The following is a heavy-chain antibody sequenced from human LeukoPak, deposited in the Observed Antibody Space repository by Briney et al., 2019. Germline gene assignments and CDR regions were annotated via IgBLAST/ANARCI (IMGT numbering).Heavy chain of an antibody. J-gene: IGHJ4*02. Sequence: GGSLRLSCAASGFMVSSNYMNWVRQAPGKGLEWVSGMSAGGTSTYYADSVKGRFTISRDNSKNTLYLHMDSLRAEDTAIYYCAKMRGIVITFGGVIFDSWGQGTLATVSS. CDR2: MSAGGTST. CDR1: GFMVSSNY. D-gene: IGHD3-16*01. CDR3: AKMRGIVITFGGVIFDS. V-gene: IGHV3-23*01.